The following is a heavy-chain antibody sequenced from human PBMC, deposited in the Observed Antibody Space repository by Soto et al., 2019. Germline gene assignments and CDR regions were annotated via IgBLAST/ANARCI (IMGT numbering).Heavy chain of an antibody. Sequence: GGSLRLSCAASGFTFSSYSMNWVRQAPGKGLEWVSSISSSSSYIYYADSVKGRFTISRDNAKNSLYLQMNSLRAEDTAVYYCARDLYYDILTGYSSYYYYGMDVWGQGTTVTVSS. CDR2: ISSSSSYI. V-gene: IGHV3-21*01. J-gene: IGHJ6*02. D-gene: IGHD3-9*01. CDR1: GFTFSSYS. CDR3: ARDLYYDILTGYSSYYYYGMDV.